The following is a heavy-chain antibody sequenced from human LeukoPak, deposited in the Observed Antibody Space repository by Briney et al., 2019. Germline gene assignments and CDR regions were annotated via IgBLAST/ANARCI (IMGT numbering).Heavy chain of an antibody. D-gene: IGHD3-10*01. CDR1: GFTVSSNY. CDR2: IYGGSNT. V-gene: IGHV3-53*04. Sequence: GGSLRLSCAASGFTVSSNYMSWVRQAPGKGLEWVSFIYGGSNTFYPDSVKGRFTISRHNSKNTLYLQMNSLRPEDTAVYYCARDSGDYYGSGPFDCWGQGSLVIVSS. CDR3: ARDSGDYYGSGPFDC. J-gene: IGHJ4*02.